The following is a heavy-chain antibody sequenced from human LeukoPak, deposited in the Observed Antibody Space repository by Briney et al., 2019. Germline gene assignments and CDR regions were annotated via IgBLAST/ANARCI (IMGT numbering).Heavy chain of an antibody. D-gene: IGHD2-21*02. CDR3: ARGGVTAGLDY. CDR2: INSDGSST. J-gene: IGHJ4*02. Sequence: PGGSLRLSCAASGFTFSSYWMHWVRQAPGKGLVWVSRINSDGSSTSYADSVKGRFTISRDNAKNTLYLQMNSLRAEDTAVYYCARGGVTAGLDYWGQGTLVTVSS. CDR1: GFTFSSYW. V-gene: IGHV3-74*01.